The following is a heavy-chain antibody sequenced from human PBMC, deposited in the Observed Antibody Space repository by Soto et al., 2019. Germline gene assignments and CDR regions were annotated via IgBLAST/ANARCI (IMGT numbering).Heavy chain of an antibody. CDR3: ASNTYYYDSSGYSNFDY. D-gene: IGHD3-22*01. J-gene: IGHJ4*02. V-gene: IGHV4-4*07. CDR2: IYTSGST. Sequence: SETLSLTCTVSGGSISSYHWSWIRQPAGKGLEWIGRIYTSGSTNYNPSLKSRVTMSVDTSKNQFSLKLSSVTAADTAVYYCASNTYYYDSSGYSNFDYWGQGTLVTVSS. CDR1: GGSISSYH.